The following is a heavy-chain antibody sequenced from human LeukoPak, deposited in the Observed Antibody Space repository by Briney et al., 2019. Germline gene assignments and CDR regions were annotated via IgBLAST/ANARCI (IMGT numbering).Heavy chain of an antibody. CDR2: ISGSGGST. V-gene: IGHV3-23*01. J-gene: IGHJ4*02. Sequence: GGSLRLSCAASGFTFSSYATSRVRQAPGKGLEWVSAISGSGGSTYYAGSVKGRFTISRDNSKNTLYLQMNSLRAEDTAVYYCAKDGLSSSWYRFDYWGQGTLVTVSS. D-gene: IGHD6-13*01. CDR1: GFTFSSYA. CDR3: AKDGLSSSWYRFDY.